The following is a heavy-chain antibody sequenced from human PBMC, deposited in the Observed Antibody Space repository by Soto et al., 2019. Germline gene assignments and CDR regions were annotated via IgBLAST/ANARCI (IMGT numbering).Heavy chain of an antibody. CDR1: GGSISSGGYY. Sequence: SETLSLTCTASGGSISSGGYYWSWIRQHPGKGLEWIGYIYYSGSTYYNPSLKSRVTISVDTSKNQFSLKLSSVTAADTAVYYCARGYSSGSIAFDYWGQGTLVTVSS. J-gene: IGHJ4*02. CDR2: IYYSGST. V-gene: IGHV4-31*03. CDR3: ARGYSSGSIAFDY. D-gene: IGHD6-19*01.